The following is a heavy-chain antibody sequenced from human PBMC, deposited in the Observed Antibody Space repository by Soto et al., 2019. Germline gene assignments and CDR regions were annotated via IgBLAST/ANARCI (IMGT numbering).Heavy chain of an antibody. CDR2: MSHDGSNK. CDR1: GFTFRSYG. CDR3: AKDRIMVRGVIKSLGYYGMDV. D-gene: IGHD3-10*01. V-gene: IGHV3-30*18. Sequence: PGGSLRLSCVASGFTFRSYGMHWVRLAPGKGLEWVAVMSHDGSNKYYADSVRGRFTISRDNSKNTLYLQINSLRAEDTAVYYCAKDRIMVRGVIKSLGYYGMDVWGQGTTVTVSS. J-gene: IGHJ6*02.